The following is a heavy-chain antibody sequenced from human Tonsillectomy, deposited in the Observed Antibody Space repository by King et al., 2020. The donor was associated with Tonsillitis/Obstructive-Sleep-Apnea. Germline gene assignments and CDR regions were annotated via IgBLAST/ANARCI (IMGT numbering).Heavy chain of an antibody. Sequence: HVQLQQWGAGLLKPSETLSLTCAVYGGSFSGYYWSWIRQPPGKGLEWIGEINHSGSTNYNPSFKSRGTISVDTSKNQFTLRLSSVTAADTAVYYCARGGSDATPQEFDCWGQGTLVTVSS. CDR1: GGSFSGYY. CDR2: INHSGST. V-gene: IGHV4-34*01. J-gene: IGHJ4*02. D-gene: IGHD2-15*01. CDR3: ARGGSDATPQEFDC.